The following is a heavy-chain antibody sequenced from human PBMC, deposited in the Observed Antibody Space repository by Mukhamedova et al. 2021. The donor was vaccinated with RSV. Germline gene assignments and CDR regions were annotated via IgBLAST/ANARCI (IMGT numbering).Heavy chain of an antibody. CDR3: ATEGCVGSGCDYFDY. D-gene: IGHD6-19*01. Sequence: WGGLEWIGYIYYSGSTNYNPSLKSRVTISVDTSKNQFSLKLSSVTAADTAVYYCATEGCVGSGCDYFDYWGQGTLVTVSS. CDR2: IYYSGST. V-gene: IGHV4-59*01. J-gene: IGHJ4*02.